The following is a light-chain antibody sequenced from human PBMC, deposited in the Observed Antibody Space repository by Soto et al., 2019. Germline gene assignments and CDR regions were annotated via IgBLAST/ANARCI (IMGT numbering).Light chain of an antibody. CDR1: SSNIGAGYD. CDR3: QSYDSSLSGYV. V-gene: IGLV1-40*01. CDR2: ENN. Sequence: QLVLTQPPSVSEAPGQRVTISCTGSSSNIGAGYDAHWYQQVPGTAPKLLIYENNNRPSGIPDRFSGSKSGTSASLAITGLQAEDEAEYYCQSYDSSLSGYVFGTGTKLTVL. J-gene: IGLJ1*01.